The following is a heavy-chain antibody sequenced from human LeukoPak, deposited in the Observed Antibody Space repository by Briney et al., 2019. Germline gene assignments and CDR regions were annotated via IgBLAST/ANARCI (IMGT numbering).Heavy chain of an antibody. D-gene: IGHD3-10*02. CDR3: ATEGKIVRGVYTDY. CDR1: EFSVGSNY. V-gene: IGHV3-66*01. Sequence: GGSLRLSCAASEFSVGSNYMTWVRQAPGKGLGWVSLIYSGGSTYYADSVKGRFTISRDNAKNTLNLQMNSLRAEDTAVYYCATEGKIVRGVYTDYWGQGTLVTVSS. J-gene: IGHJ4*02. CDR2: IYSGGST.